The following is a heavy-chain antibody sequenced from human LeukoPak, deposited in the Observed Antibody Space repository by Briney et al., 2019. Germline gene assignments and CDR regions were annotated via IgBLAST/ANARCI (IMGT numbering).Heavy chain of an antibody. CDR1: GFRVRSFW. CDR3: ASDGLSGALDY. Sequence: PGGSVRLFCAAYGFRVRSFWMSWVRQAPGKGLEWETNIKQDGRERYYVDSVNGRFTVSRDNAKNSLYLQMNRLGAEDTAVYYCASDGLSGALDYWGQGTLVTVSS. V-gene: IGHV3-7*03. CDR2: IKQDGRER. J-gene: IGHJ4*02. D-gene: IGHD4/OR15-4a*01.